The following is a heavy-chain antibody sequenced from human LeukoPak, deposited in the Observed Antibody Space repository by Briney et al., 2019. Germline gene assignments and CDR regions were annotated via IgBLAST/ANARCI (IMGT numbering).Heavy chain of an antibody. CDR3: ARGESGY. CDR2: INHSGST. Sequence: SETLSLTCAVYGGSFSGYYWSWIRQPPGKGLEWIGEINHSGSTNYNPSLKSRVAISVDTSKNQFSLKLSSVTAADTAVYYCARGESGYWGQGTLVTVSS. CDR1: GGSFSGYY. J-gene: IGHJ4*02. V-gene: IGHV4-34*01.